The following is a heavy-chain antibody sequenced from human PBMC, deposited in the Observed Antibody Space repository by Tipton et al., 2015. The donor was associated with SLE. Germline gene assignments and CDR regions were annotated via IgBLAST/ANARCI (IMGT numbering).Heavy chain of an antibody. CDR3: ARAQRLVRWFDP. D-gene: IGHD6-13*01. CDR2: IYTSGST. V-gene: IGHV4-61*02. CDR1: GGSISSGSYY. Sequence: TLSLTCTVSGGSISSGSYYWSWIRQPAGKGLEWIGRIYTSGSTNYNPSLKSRVTISVDTSKNQFSLKLSSVTAADTAVYYCARAQRLVRWFDPWGQGTLVTVSS. J-gene: IGHJ5*02.